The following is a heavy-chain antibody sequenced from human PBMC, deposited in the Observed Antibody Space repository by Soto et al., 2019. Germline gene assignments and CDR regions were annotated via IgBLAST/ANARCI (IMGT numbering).Heavy chain of an antibody. D-gene: IGHD3-16*01. Sequence: GASVKVSCKASGYTFTYRYLHWVRQAPGQALEWMGWITPFNGNTNYAQKFQDRVTITRDRSMSTAYMELSSLRSEDTAMYYCASVRPGGWFDPWGQGTLVTVSS. CDR1: GYTFTYRY. CDR2: ITPFNGNT. CDR3: ASVRPGGWFDP. V-gene: IGHV1-45*02. J-gene: IGHJ5*02.